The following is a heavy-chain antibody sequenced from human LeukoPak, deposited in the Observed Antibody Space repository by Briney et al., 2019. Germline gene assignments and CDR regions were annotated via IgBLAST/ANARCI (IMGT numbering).Heavy chain of an antibody. Sequence: ASVKVSCKASGGTFSSYAISWVRQAPGQGLEWMGIINPSGGSTSYAQKFQGRVTMTRDTSTSTVYMELSSLRSEDTAVYYCARTQRMATIYFDYWGQGTLVTVSS. D-gene: IGHD5-24*01. V-gene: IGHV1-46*01. J-gene: IGHJ4*02. CDR1: GGTFSSYA. CDR3: ARTQRMATIYFDY. CDR2: INPSGGST.